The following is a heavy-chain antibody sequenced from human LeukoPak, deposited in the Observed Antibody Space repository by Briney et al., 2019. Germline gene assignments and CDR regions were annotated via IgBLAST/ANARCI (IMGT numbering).Heavy chain of an antibody. J-gene: IGHJ6*03. V-gene: IGHV3-9*01. Sequence: GGSLRLSCVGSGFTFDDYAMHWVRQAPGKGLEWVSGISWNSGRRGYADSVKGRFTISRDNAKNSLYLQMNSLRAEDTAVYYCARSSWGSWYYPFLMDVWGKGTTVTVSS. CDR2: ISWNSGRR. D-gene: IGHD6-13*01. CDR3: ARSSWGSWYYPFLMDV. CDR1: GFTFDDYA.